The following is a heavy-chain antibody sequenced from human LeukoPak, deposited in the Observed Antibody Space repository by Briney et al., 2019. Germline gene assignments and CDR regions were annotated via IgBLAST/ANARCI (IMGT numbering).Heavy chain of an antibody. Sequence: GGSLRLSCAASGFTFSSYEMNWVRQAPGKGLEWVSYISSSGSTIYYADSVKGRFTISRDNAKNSLYLQMNSLRAEDTAVYYCARRAYYVDTAMAPYDYWGQGTLVTVSS. CDR2: ISSSGSTI. V-gene: IGHV3-48*03. J-gene: IGHJ4*02. CDR3: ARRAYYVDTAMAPYDY. D-gene: IGHD5-18*01. CDR1: GFTFSSYE.